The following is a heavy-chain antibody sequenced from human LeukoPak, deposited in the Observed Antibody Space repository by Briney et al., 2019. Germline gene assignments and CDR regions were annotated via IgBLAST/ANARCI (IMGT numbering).Heavy chain of an antibody. CDR2: INSDGSST. D-gene: IGHD2-21*01. V-gene: IGHV3-74*01. CDR3: ARAGRGGYLYYMDV. J-gene: IGHJ6*03. CDR1: GFTFSSYW. Sequence: GGSLRLSCAASGFTFSSYWMHWVRQAPGKGLVWVSRINSDGSSTSYADSVKGRFTISRDNAKNTLYLQVNSRRAEDTAVYYCARAGRGGYLYYMDVWGKGTTVTVSS.